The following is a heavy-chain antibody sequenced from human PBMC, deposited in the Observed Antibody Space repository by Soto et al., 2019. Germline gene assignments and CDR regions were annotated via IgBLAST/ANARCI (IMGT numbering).Heavy chain of an antibody. Sequence: QVQLVKSGAEVKKPGASVKVSCKASGYTFSNNGIAWVRQAPGQGLEWMGWISAYDGNPIYAQKLQDRVTMTTDTSTTTAYLDLRSQRSDDTAVYYCARDGGHFHWGQGTLVTVSS. J-gene: IGHJ4*02. D-gene: IGHD2-15*01. CDR1: GYTFSNNG. V-gene: IGHV1-18*01. CDR3: ARDGGHFH. CDR2: ISAYDGNP.